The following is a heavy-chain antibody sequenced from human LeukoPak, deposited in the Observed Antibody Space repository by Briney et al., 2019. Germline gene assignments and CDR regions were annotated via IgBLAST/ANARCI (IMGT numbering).Heavy chain of an antibody. CDR1: GGSISSGGYY. V-gene: IGHV4-31*03. J-gene: IGHJ4*02. D-gene: IGHD6-19*01. CDR3: ARGRWLVLDY. Sequence: PSETLSLTCTVSGGSISSGGYYWSWIRQHPGKGLEWIGYIYYSGSTYYNPSLKSRVTISVDTSKNQFSLKLSSVTAADTAVYYCARGRWLVLDYWGQGTRVTVSS. CDR2: IYYSGST.